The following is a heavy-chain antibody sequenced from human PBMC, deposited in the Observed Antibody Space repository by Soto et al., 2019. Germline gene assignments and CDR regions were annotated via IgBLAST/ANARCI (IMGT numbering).Heavy chain of an antibody. CDR2: ISGSGGST. V-gene: IGHV3-23*01. J-gene: IGHJ4*02. Sequence: LSCAASGFTFSSYAISWVRQAPGKGLEWVSAISGSGGSTYYTEAVTGRITISRDNSKYTLYLQRNSPRAHYTAVYHCAQDQPLHPYYPSSGYYYGYSWGQGTLATVSS. CDR1: GFTFSSYA. D-gene: IGHD3-22*01. CDR3: AQDQPLHPYYPSSGYYYGYS.